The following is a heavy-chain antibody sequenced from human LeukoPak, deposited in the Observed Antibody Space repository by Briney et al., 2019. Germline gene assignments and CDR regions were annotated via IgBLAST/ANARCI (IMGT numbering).Heavy chain of an antibody. CDR3: ARESRDGYNIGVFDY. J-gene: IGHJ4*02. Sequence: SVKVSCKASGYTFTSYAMNWVRQAPGQGLEWMGRIIPILGIANYAQKFQGRVTITADKSTSTAYMELSSLRSEDTAVYYCARESRDGYNIGVFDYWGQGTLVTVSS. CDR1: GYTFTSYA. CDR2: IIPILGIA. V-gene: IGHV1-69*04. D-gene: IGHD5-24*01.